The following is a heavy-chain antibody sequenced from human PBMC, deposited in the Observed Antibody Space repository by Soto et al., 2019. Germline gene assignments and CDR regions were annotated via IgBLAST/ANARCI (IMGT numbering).Heavy chain of an antibody. Sequence: TLSLTCTVSGGAISGYYWTWIRQSAGKGLEWIGRIYSSGGTKYNPSLQSRVTMSLDTSKNQFSLRLTSVTAADTAVYYCARGQRFSDSFDPWGQGTLVTVSS. J-gene: IGHJ5*02. CDR3: ARGQRFSDSFDP. CDR1: GGAISGYY. CDR2: IYSSGGT. V-gene: IGHV4-4*07. D-gene: IGHD3-3*01.